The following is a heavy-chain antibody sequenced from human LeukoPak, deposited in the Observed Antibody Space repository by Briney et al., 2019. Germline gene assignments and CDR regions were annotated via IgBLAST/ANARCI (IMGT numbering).Heavy chain of an antibody. Sequence: GGSLRLPCAVSGFAFGSEAMNWVRQAPGKGLEWVSYISSSSSPKFYADSVKGRFTISRDNAKNSLYLQMNSLRAEDTAVYYCARDGGIYSGSYWVDYWGQGTLVTVSP. CDR1: GFAFGSEA. CDR2: ISSSSSPK. V-gene: IGHV3-48*04. D-gene: IGHD1-26*01. CDR3: ARDGGIYSGSYWVDY. J-gene: IGHJ4*02.